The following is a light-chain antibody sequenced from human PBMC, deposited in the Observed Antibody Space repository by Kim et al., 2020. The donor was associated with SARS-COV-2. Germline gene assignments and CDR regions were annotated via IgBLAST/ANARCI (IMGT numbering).Light chain of an antibody. Sequence: ASVKLTCTLSSGHSSYAIAWHQQQPEKGPRYLMKLNSDGSHSKGDGIPDRFSGSSSGAERYLTIPSLQSEDEADYYCQTWGTGTWVFGGGTKLTVL. CDR1: SGHSSYA. CDR3: QTWGTGTWV. V-gene: IGLV4-69*01. J-gene: IGLJ3*02. CDR2: LNSDGSH.